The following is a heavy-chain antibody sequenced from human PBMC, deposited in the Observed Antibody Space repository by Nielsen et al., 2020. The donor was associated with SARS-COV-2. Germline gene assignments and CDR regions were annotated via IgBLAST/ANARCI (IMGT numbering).Heavy chain of an antibody. CDR3: ARDRGKQWLVLDGMDV. CDR2: INWNGGST. D-gene: IGHD6-19*01. V-gene: IGHV3-20*04. Sequence: GGSLKLSCAASGFTFDDYGMSWVRQAPGKGLEWVSGINWNGGSTGYADSVKGRFTISRDNAKNSLYLQMNSLRAEDTAVYYCARDRGKQWLVLDGMDVWGQGTTVTVSS. CDR1: GFTFDDYG. J-gene: IGHJ6*02.